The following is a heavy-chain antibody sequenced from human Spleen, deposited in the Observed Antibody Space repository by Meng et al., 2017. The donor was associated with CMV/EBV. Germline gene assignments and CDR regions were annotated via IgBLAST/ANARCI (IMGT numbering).Heavy chain of an antibody. J-gene: IGHJ4*02. CDR1: GYTFTTYY. CDR3: ARFARWLPFDY. Sequence: ASVKVSCKASGYTFTTYYMHWVRQAPGQGLEWMGWINPNTGGTKYAQRFQDRITLTRDTSMSTAYMELSGLTSDDTAVYYCARFARWLPFDYWGQGTLVTVSS. CDR2: INPNTGGT. V-gene: IGHV1-2*02. D-gene: IGHD5-24*01.